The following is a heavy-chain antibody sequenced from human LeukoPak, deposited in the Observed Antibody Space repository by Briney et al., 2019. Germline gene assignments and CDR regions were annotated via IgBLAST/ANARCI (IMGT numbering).Heavy chain of an antibody. CDR3: AKCNLDNCREGFHI. CDR1: GFAFSRNA. D-gene: IGHD1-1*01. CDR2: ISVSSTT. Sequence: PGGSLRLSCAAAGFAFSRNALSWVRQAPGEGLDWVSSISVSSTTYYLDSVKGRFTISRDNSNNALFLQMNSLRAEDTALYYYAKCNLDNCREGFHIWGQGTMVTVSS. V-gene: IGHV3-23*01. J-gene: IGHJ3*02.